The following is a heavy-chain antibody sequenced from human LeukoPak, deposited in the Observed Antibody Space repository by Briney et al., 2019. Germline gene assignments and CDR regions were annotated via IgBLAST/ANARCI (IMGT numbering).Heavy chain of an antibody. CDR1: EFTFSTYS. CDR3: ARGPVDSLNWFDP. Sequence: GGSLRLSCAASEFTFSTYSMNWVRQASGKGLEWVSSISSGSTYIYYADSVKGRFTISRDNAKNSLYLQMNSLRAEDTAVYYCARGPVDSLNWFDPWGQGTLVTVSS. J-gene: IGHJ5*02. V-gene: IGHV3-21*04. CDR2: ISSGSTYI. D-gene: IGHD5-12*01.